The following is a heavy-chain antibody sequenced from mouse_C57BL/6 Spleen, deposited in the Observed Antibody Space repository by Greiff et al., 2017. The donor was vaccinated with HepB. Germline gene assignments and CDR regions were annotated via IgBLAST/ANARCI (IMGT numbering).Heavy chain of an antibody. V-gene: IGHV3-6*01. CDR1: GYSITSGYY. D-gene: IGHD1-1*01. J-gene: IGHJ2*01. CDR2: ISYDGSN. CDR3: ARDRLRGYFDY. Sequence: EVQLQQSGPGLVKPSQSLSLTCSVTGYSITSGYYWNWIRQFPGNKLEWMGYISYDGSNNYNPSLKNRISITRDTSKNQFFLKLNSVTTEDTATYYCARDRLRGYFDYWGQGTTLTVSS.